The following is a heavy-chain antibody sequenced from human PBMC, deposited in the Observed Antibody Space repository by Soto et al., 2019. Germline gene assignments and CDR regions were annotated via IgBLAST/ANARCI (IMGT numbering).Heavy chain of an antibody. CDR2: ISGSGGST. CDR3: AKDLTSLAAAGTKFDY. D-gene: IGHD6-13*01. V-gene: IGHV3-23*01. J-gene: IGHJ4*02. Sequence: LRLSCAASGFTFSSYAMSWVRQAPGKGLEWVSAISGSGGSTYYADSVKGRFTISRDNSKNTLYLQMNSLRAEDTAVYYCAKDLTSLAAAGTKFDYWGQGTLVTVS. CDR1: GFTFSSYA.